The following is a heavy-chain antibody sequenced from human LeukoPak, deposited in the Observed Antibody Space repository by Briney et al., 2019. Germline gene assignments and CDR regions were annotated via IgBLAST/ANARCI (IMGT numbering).Heavy chain of an antibody. CDR2: ISAYNGNT. V-gene: IGHV1-18*01. Sequence: ASVKVSCKTSGYTFTTSGLSWVRQAPGQGLEWMGWISAYNGNTNYAQNLQGRVTMTTDTSTSTAYMDLRSLRSDDTAVYLCARTSYGVFDYWGQGTLVTVSS. D-gene: IGHD4-17*01. CDR3: ARTSYGVFDY. J-gene: IGHJ4*02. CDR1: GYTFTTSG.